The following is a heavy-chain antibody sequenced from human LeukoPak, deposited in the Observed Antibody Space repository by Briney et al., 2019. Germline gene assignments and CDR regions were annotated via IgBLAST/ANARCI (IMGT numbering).Heavy chain of an antibody. J-gene: IGHJ4*02. CDR1: GFTFSSYG. CDR2: IWYDGSNK. CDR3: AKPFGSWSYYFDY. V-gene: IGHV3-33*06. D-gene: IGHD6-13*01. Sequence: PGGSLRLSCAASGFTFSSYGMHWVRQAPGKGLEGGAVIWYDGSNKYYADSVKGRFTISRDNSKNTLYLQMNSLRAEDTAVYYCAKPFGSWSYYFDYWGQGTLVTVSS.